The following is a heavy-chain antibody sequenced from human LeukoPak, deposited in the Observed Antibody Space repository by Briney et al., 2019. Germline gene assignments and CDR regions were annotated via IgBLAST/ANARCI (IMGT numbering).Heavy chain of an antibody. V-gene: IGHV1-18*01. D-gene: IGHD2-2*02. Sequence: ASVKVSCKASGYTFTSYGISRVRQAPGQGLEWMGWISAYNGNTNYAQKLQGRVTMTTDTSTSTAYMELRSLRSDDTAVYYCARDGAVPASIGEFDDWGQGTLVTVSS. CDR2: ISAYNGNT. CDR1: GYTFTSYG. CDR3: ARDGAVPASIGEFDD. J-gene: IGHJ4*02.